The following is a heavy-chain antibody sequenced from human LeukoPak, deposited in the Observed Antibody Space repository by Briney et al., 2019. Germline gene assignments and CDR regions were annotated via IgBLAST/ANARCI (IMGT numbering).Heavy chain of an antibody. CDR3: ARDLPSTADGFDI. J-gene: IGHJ3*02. Sequence: ASVKVSCKASGYTFTGYYMHWVRQAPGQGLEWMGRINPNSGGTNYAQKFQGRVTMTTDTSISTAYMELSRLRSDDTAVYYCARDLPSTADGFDIWGQGTKVTVSS. D-gene: IGHD1-1*01. CDR1: GYTFTGYY. V-gene: IGHV1-2*06. CDR2: INPNSGGT.